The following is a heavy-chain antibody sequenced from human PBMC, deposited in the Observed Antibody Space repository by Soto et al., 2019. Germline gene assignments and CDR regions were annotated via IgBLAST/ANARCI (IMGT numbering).Heavy chain of an antibody. Sequence: GGSLRLSCAASGFSCSSYAMSWVRQAPGKGLEWVSAISGSGGSTYYADSVKGRFTISRDNSKNTLYLQMNSLSAEDTAVYYCAKRTGTFPEYDYWGQGTLVTVSS. J-gene: IGHJ4*02. CDR3: AKRTGTFPEYDY. D-gene: IGHD1-7*01. CDR1: GFSCSSYA. V-gene: IGHV3-23*01. CDR2: ISGSGGST.